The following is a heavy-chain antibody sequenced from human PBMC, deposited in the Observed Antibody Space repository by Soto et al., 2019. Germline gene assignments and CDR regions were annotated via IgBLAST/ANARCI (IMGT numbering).Heavy chain of an antibody. D-gene: IGHD2-8*01. CDR3: APANGVLRWFDP. Sequence: QVQLQQWGAGLLKPSETLSLTCAVYGGSFSGYYWSWIRQPPGKGLEWIGEINHSGSTNYNPSLKSRVTISVDTSKNQFSLKLSAVTAADTAVYYCAPANGVLRWFDPWGQGTLVTVSS. CDR2: INHSGST. V-gene: IGHV4-34*01. CDR1: GGSFSGYY. J-gene: IGHJ5*02.